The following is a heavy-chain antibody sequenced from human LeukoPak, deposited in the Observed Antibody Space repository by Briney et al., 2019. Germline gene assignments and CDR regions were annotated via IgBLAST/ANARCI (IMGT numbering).Heavy chain of an antibody. CDR2: IIRGGST. Sequence: GGSLRLSCAASGFSFSSNAMSWVRQLPGKGLEWVSGIIRGGSTYYADSAKGRFTISRDNSKNTLYLQMNSLRAEDTAVYYCAKNFWSDKYYYYYMDVWGKGTTVTVSS. V-gene: IGHV3-23*01. D-gene: IGHD3-3*01. CDR3: AKNFWSDKYYYYYMDV. CDR1: GFSFSSNA. J-gene: IGHJ6*03.